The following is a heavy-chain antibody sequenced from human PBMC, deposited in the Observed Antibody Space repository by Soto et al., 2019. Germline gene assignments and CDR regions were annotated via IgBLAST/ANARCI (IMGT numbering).Heavy chain of an antibody. CDR2: IYYSGST. Sequence: PSETLSLTCTVSGGSISSYYWSWIRQPPGKGLEWIGYIYYSGSTNYNPSLKSRVTISVDTSKNQFSLKLSSVTAADTAVYYCARDHSGRFGELYRWFDPWGQGTLVTVSS. J-gene: IGHJ5*02. CDR3: ARDHSGRFGELYRWFDP. D-gene: IGHD3-10*01. CDR1: GGSISSYY. V-gene: IGHV4-59*01.